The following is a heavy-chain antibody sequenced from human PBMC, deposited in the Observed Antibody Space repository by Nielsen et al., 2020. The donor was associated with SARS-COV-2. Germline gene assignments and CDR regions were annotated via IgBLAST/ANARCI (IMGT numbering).Heavy chain of an antibody. Sequence: GESLKISCAASGFTFSDYYMNWVRQAPGKGLEWVSSISSSSSYIYYADSVKGRFTISRDNAKNSLYLQMNSLRAEDTAVYYCARVGTTVDYWGQGTLVTVSS. D-gene: IGHD1-7*01. CDR2: ISSSSSYI. CDR3: ARVGTTVDY. CDR1: GFTFSDYY. J-gene: IGHJ4*02. V-gene: IGHV3-21*01.